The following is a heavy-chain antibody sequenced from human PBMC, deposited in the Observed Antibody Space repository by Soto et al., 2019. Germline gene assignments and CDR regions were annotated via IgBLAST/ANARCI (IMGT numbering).Heavy chain of an antibody. CDR1: GGSISSSSYY. CDR3: ARHARLDSGYDD. Sequence: SETLSLTCTVSGGSISSSSYYWGWIRQPPGKGLEWIGSIYYSGSTYYNPSLKSRVTISVDTSKNQFSLKLSSVTAADTAVYYCARHARLDSGYDDWGQGTLVTVSS. J-gene: IGHJ4*02. V-gene: IGHV4-39*01. D-gene: IGHD5-12*01. CDR2: IYYSGST.